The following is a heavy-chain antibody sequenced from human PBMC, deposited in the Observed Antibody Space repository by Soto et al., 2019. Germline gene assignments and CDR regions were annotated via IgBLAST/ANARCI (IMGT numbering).Heavy chain of an antibody. D-gene: IGHD3-10*01. J-gene: IGHJ5*02. Sequence: EVHLVQSGPEVKKPGESLKISCKGSGFSFTADWIGWVRRLPGKGLEWVGMIYPRDSDTRYSPSLQGQVTISADKSISTTYVQWSSLKASDSAMYYCARVVTIVRGVTPQAFDPWAQGTLVTVSS. CDR3: ARVVTIVRGVTPQAFDP. CDR1: GFSFTADW. CDR2: IYPRDSDT. V-gene: IGHV5-51*01.